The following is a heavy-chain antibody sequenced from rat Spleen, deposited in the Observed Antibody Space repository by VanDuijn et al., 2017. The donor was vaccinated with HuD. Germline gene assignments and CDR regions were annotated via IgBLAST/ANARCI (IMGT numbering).Heavy chain of an antibody. D-gene: IGHD1-12*02. CDR2: INSAGSP. CDR3: VRSDGVPHYLPIAD. CDR1: DHSITNGYR. J-gene: IGHJ3*01. V-gene: IGHV3-3*01. Sequence: EVQLQESGPGLVKPSQSLSLTCSVTDHSITNGYRWNWIRKFPGNKLEWMGYINSAGSPNYNPSLKSRISITRDTSKNQFFLQVNSVTTEDIATYSCVRSDGVPHYLPIADWGQGTLVTVSS.